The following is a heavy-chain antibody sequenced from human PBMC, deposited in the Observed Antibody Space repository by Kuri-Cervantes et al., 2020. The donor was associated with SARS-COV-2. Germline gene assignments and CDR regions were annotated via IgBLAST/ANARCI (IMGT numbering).Heavy chain of an antibody. J-gene: IGHJ4*02. Sequence: SQTLSLTCAFYGGSFSGYYWSGIRQPPGKGLEWIGEITHSGSNNYNPSLKSLVTISVDTSRNQFSLKLSSVTAADTAVYYCARGSSFVGNWGQGTLVTVSS. CDR2: ITHSGSN. V-gene: IGHV4-34*01. D-gene: IGHD3-16*01. CDR1: GGSFSGYY. CDR3: ARGSSFVGN.